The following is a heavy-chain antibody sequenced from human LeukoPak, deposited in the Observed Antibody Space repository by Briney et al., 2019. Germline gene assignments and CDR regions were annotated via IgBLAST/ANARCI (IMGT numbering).Heavy chain of an antibody. J-gene: IGHJ4*02. Sequence: SETLSLTCTVSGYSISSGYYWGWIRQPPGKGLEWIGSIYHSGSTYYNPSLKSRVTISVDTSKNPFSLQLSSVTAADTAVYYGARAARYVWGGYYFDYWGQGTLVTVSS. V-gene: IGHV4-38-2*02. CDR3: ARAARYVWGGYYFDY. CDR1: GYSISSGYY. D-gene: IGHD3-16*01. CDR2: IYHSGST.